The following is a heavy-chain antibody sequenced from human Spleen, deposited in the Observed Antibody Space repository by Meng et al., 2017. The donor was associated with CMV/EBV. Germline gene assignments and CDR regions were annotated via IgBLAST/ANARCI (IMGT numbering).Heavy chain of an antibody. CDR3: ARATTLVRGIIVPYHYVMDL. Sequence: GSLRLSCTVSSDSRSNNYWSWVRQAPGKGLEWIGYVYHSGTTNYNPSLKSRVSISLDSSKRHLSLSLDSVTSADTAVYYCARATTLVRGIIVPYHYVMDLWGQGTTVTVSS. J-gene: IGHJ6*02. D-gene: IGHD3-10*01. CDR1: SDSRSNNY. CDR2: VYHSGTT. V-gene: IGHV4-59*01.